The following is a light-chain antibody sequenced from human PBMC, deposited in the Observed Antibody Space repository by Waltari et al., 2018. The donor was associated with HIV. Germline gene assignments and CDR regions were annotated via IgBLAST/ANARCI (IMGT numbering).Light chain of an antibody. CDR3: EQDTNWSPIPLT. V-gene: IGKV3-15*01. CDR1: QSVHSN. J-gene: IGKJ4*02. CDR2: DAS. Sequence: DIVLTQSPVTLSVSPGAGATLFCRASQSVHSNLAWYQQKPGPAPRLRIVDASTKSTGTPARMSCVSLGTEFTLTNSSLRSEDLAVKFCEQDTNWSPIPLTVGRGAEVEIK.